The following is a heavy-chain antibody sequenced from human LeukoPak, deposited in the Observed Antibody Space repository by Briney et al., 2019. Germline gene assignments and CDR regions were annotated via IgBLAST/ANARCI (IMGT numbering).Heavy chain of an antibody. CDR1: GFNFDNYA. CDR3: AKNTAALSFVIDS. J-gene: IGHJ4*02. D-gene: IGHD2-15*01. V-gene: IGHV3-23*01. Sequence: GASLRLSCAASGFNFDNYAMTWVRQAPGKGLEWVSALSGGGTSTYYADSVKGRFTISRDNSKNTVYLRVDSLRAEDTAIYYCAKNTAALSFVIDSWGQGTLLTVSS. CDR2: LSGGGTST.